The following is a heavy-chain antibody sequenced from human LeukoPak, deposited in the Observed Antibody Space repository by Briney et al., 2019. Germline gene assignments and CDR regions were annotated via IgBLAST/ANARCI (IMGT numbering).Heavy chain of an antibody. D-gene: IGHD3-22*01. CDR2: ISGSGGST. J-gene: IGHJ4*02. CDR1: GFTFSIYS. CDR3: EYSSGYYFDY. Sequence: GGSLRLSCAASGFTFSIYSMNWVRQAPGKGLEWVSAISGSGGSTYYADSVKGRFTISRDNSKNTLYLQMNSLRAEDTAVYYCEYSSGYYFDYWGQGTLVTVSS. V-gene: IGHV3-23*01.